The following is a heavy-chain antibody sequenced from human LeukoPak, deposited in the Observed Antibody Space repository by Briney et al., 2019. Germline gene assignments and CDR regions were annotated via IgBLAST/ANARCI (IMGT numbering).Heavy chain of an antibody. Sequence: EASVKVSCKASGYTFTSYYMHWVRQAPGQGLEWMGGIIPIFGTANYAQKFQGRVTITADESTSTAYMELSSLRSEDTAVYYCARNIAAADPYYYYGMDVWGQGTTVTVSS. CDR1: GYTFTSYY. D-gene: IGHD6-13*01. J-gene: IGHJ6*02. V-gene: IGHV1-69*13. CDR3: ARNIAAADPYYYYGMDV. CDR2: IIPIFGTA.